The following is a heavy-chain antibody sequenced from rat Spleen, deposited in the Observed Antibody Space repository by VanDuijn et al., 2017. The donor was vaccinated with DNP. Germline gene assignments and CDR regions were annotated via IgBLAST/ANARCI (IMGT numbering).Heavy chain of an antibody. D-gene: IGHD5-1*01. CDR3: SRAGLGAIFDY. Sequence: EVQLVESGGGLVQPGNSLKLSCAASGFTFSDYAMAWVRQAPTKGLEWVATISISGGNTYYRDSVKGRFTISSDSAKTTLYLQMNSLRSEDTATYYCSRAGLGAIFDYWGQGVMVTVSS. J-gene: IGHJ2*01. V-gene: IGHV5S23*01. CDR2: ISISGGNT. CDR1: GFTFSDYA.